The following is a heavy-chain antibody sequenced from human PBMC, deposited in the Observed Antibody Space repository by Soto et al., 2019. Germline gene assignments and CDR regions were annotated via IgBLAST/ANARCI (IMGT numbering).Heavy chain of an antibody. CDR2: ITGSVGST. V-gene: IGHV3-23*01. CDR3: AKGLGSGSSAASHS. J-gene: IGHJ4*02. CDR1: GFTFSSYA. Sequence: EVQLLESGGGLVQPGGSLRLSCAASGFTFSSYALSWVRQAPGKGLEWVSAITGSVGSTYYADSVKGRFTISRDNSKTTLSPQLNSLRTEDSAVYYCAKGLGSGSSAASHSWGQGTHVTVSS. D-gene: IGHD1-26*01.